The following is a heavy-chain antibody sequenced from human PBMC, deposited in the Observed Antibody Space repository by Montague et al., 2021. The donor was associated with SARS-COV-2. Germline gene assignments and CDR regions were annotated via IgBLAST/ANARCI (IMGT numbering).Heavy chain of an antibody. CDR2: IYDSGST. Sequence: SETLSLTCTVSGGSISSSSYYWGWIRQPPGKGLEWIGSIYDSGSTYYNPSLKSRVTISVDTSKDQFSLKLSSVTAADTAVYYCATYYDILTGYYIDAFDIWGQGTMVTVSS. J-gene: IGHJ3*02. CDR1: GGSISSSSYY. CDR3: ATYYDILTGYYIDAFDI. V-gene: IGHV4-39*01. D-gene: IGHD3-9*01.